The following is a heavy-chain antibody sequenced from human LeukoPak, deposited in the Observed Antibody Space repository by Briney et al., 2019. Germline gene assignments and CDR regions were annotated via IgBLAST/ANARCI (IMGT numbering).Heavy chain of an antibody. J-gene: IGHJ4*02. V-gene: IGHV3-9*01. CDR1: GFTFDDYA. CDR3: AKGISFWSGSYYFDY. D-gene: IGHD3-3*01. Sequence: GGSLRLSCAASGFTFDDYAMHWVRHAPGKGLEWVSGISWNSGSIGYADSVKGRFTISRDNAKNSLYLQMNSLRAEDTALYYCAKGISFWSGSYYFDYWGQGTLVTVSS. CDR2: ISWNSGSI.